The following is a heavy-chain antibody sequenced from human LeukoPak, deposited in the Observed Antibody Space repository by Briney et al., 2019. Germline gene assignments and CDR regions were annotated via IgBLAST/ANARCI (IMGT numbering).Heavy chain of an antibody. CDR2: IFYSGST. Sequence: SETLSLTCTVSGGSINSYYWNWIRQPPGERLEWIGYIFYSGSTNYNPSLKSRVNISVDTSKNQVSLNLTSVSATDTAVYYCARQGAVAGTFDYWGQGTLVTVSS. CDR1: GGSINSYY. V-gene: IGHV4-59*08. D-gene: IGHD6-19*01. J-gene: IGHJ4*02. CDR3: ARQGAVAGTFDY.